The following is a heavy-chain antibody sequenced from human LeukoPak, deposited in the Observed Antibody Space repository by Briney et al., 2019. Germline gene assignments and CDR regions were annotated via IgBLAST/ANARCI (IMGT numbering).Heavy chain of an antibody. CDR1: GDSFSNYY. V-gene: IGHV4-59*08. Sequence: SETLSLTCSVSGDSFSNYYWTWIRQPPGKGLEWIGCVYYSGSTNYNPPLKTRLHLSVDTSKNRFSLKLSSVTAADTAVYYCASSPRLTTSWFLFDSWGHGTLVTVSS. CDR2: VYYSGST. D-gene: IGHD2-2*01. CDR3: ASSPRLTTSWFLFDS. J-gene: IGHJ5*01.